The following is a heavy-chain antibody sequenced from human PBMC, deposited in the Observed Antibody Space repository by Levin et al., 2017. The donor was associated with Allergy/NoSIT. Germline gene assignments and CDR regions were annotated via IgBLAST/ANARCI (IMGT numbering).Heavy chain of an antibody. D-gene: IGHD3-10*01. CDR1: GYTFTSYA. CDR2: INTNTGNP. Sequence: ASVKVSCKASGYTFTSYAMNWVRQAPGQGLEWMGWINTNTGNPTYAQGFTGRFVFSLDTSVSTAYLQISSLKAEDTAVYYCARDLGYYGSGSYSRWGRYNWFDPWGQGTLVTVSS. J-gene: IGHJ5*02. V-gene: IGHV7-4-1*02. CDR3: ARDLGYYGSGSYSRWGRYNWFDP.